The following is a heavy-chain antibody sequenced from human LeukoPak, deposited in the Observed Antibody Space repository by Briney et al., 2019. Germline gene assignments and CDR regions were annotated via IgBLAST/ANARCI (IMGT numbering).Heavy chain of an antibody. Sequence: GSMTLSCAASGFTFGSDALQWVSQAPAKGLEYVSAISSNGGRTYYAESAKGRFTISRDNSKNTLYLQMGRLRPDDMAVYYCARVSNNYCVGYWGQEAL. J-gene: IGHJ4*02. CDR2: ISSNGGRT. CDR1: GFTFGSDA. CDR3: ARVSNNYCVGY. D-gene: IGHD2-21*01. V-gene: IGHV3-64*02.